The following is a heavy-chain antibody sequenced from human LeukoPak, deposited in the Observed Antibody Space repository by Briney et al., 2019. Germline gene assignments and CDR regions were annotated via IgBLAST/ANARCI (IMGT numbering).Heavy chain of an antibody. D-gene: IGHD2-15*01. V-gene: IGHV1-2*04. CDR2: INPNSGGT. J-gene: IGHJ6*02. CDR1: GYTFTGYY. Sequence: ASVKVSCKASGYTFTGYYMHWVRQAPGQGLEWMGWINPNSGGTNYAQKFQGWVTMTRDTSISTAYMELSRLRSDDTAVYYCARDQGCSGGSCYSDYYYGMDVWGQGTTVTVS. CDR3: ARDQGCSGGSCYSDYYYGMDV.